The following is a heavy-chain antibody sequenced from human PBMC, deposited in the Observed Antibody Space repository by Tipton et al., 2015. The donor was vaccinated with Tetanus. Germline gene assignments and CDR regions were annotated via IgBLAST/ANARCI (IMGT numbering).Heavy chain of an antibody. Sequence: TLSLTCIVSGDSISSSRYYWGWVRQPPGKGLEWIASIYYSGSTNYSPSLRSRVTLSVDTSKNQFSLKLSSVTAADTAVYYCARIGWLQQNKPAFDIWGQGTVVTVSS. D-gene: IGHD6-19*01. CDR2: IYYSGST. CDR1: GDSISSSRYY. V-gene: IGHV4-39*07. CDR3: ARIGWLQQNKPAFDI. J-gene: IGHJ3*02.